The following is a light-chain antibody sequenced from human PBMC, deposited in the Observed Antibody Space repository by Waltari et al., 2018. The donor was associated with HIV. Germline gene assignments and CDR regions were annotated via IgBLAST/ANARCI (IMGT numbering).Light chain of an antibody. CDR3: QAWDSSTGV. J-gene: IGLJ1*01. CDR2: GNS. V-gene: IGLV1-40*01. CDR1: SSTIGAGYD. Sequence: QSVLTQPPSVSGAPGQRVTISCTGSSSTIGAGYDVHWYQQLPGTAPKLLIYGNSNRPSGVPDRFSGSNSGNTATLTISGTQAMDEADYYCQAWDSSTGVFGTGTKVTVL.